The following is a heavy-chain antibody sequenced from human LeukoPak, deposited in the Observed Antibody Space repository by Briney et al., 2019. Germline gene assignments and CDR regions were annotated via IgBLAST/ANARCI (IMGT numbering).Heavy chain of an antibody. J-gene: IGHJ5*02. V-gene: IGHV3-23*01. CDR3: ARAVEYNWFDP. CDR2: ISGSGAGT. Sequence: PGGSLRLSCAASGFTFSTYDMSWVRQAPGKGLEWVSVISGSGAGTNYADSVKGRFTIPRDNSKNTLYLQMNSLRAEDTAVYYCARAVEYNWFDPWGQGTLVTVSS. CDR1: GFTFSTYD.